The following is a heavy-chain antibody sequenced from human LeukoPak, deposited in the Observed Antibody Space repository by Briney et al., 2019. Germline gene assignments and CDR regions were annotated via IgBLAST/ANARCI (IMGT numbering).Heavy chain of an antibody. CDR2: IYTSGST. J-gene: IGHJ4*02. Sequence: SETLSLTCTVSGGSISSGSYYWSWIRQPAGKGLEWIGRIYTSGSTNYNPSLKSRVTISVDTSKNQFSLRLSSVTAADTAVYYCARETLGQHLDYWGQGTLVTVSS. D-gene: IGHD1/OR15-1a*01. CDR1: GGSISSGSYY. CDR3: ARETLGQHLDY. V-gene: IGHV4-61*02.